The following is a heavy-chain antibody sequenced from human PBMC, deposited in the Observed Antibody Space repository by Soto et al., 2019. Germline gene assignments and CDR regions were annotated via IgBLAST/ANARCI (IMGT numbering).Heavy chain of an antibody. J-gene: IGHJ6*02. CDR2: IYYSGST. V-gene: IGHV4-39*01. CDR3: ARHTHYDILTGTYGMDV. D-gene: IGHD3-9*01. CDR1: GGSISSSSYY. Sequence: SETLSLTCTVSGGSISSSSYYWGWIRQPPWKGLEWIGSIYYSGSTYYNPSLKSRVTISVDTSKNQFSLKLSSVTAADTAVYYCARHTHYDILTGTYGMDVWGQGXTVTVYS.